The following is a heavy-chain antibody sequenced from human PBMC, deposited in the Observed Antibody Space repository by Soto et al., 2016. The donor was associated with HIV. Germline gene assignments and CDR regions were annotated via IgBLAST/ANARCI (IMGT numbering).Heavy chain of an antibody. CDR2: INHSGST. V-gene: IGHV4-34*01. CDR3: AREGDFLYYFDY. Sequence: QVQLQQWGAGLLKPSETLSLTCAVYGGSFSGYYWSWIRQLPGKGLQWIGEINHSGSTNYNPSLKSRVTISVDTSKNQFSLKLTSVTAADTAVYYCAREGDFLYYFDYWGRGTLVTVSS. J-gene: IGHJ4*02. CDR1: GGSFSGYY. D-gene: IGHD3-16*01.